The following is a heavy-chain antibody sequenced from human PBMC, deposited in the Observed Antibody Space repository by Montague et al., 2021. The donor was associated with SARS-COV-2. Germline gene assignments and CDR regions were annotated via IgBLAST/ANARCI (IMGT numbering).Heavy chain of an antibody. CDR1: GGSLSGYY. J-gene: IGHJ5*02. V-gene: IGHV4-34*01. CDR2: INHSGNT. CDR3: ARGADYDFWSGYCRYKWFDP. D-gene: IGHD3-3*01. Sequence: SETLSLTCAVYGGSLSGYYWAWIRQTPGKGLEWIGEINHSGNTNYNQSLKSRLTISVDTSKKQFSLKLSSVTTAAAAVYYCARGADYDFWSGYCRYKWFDPWGLGTPVTVSS.